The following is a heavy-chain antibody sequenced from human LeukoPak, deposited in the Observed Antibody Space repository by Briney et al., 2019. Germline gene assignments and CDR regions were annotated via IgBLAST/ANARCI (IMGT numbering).Heavy chain of an antibody. Sequence: PSETLSLTCAVSGGSISSSNWWSWVRQPPGKGLEWIGEIYHSGSTNYNPSLKSRVAISVDKSKNQFSLKLSSVTAADTAVYYCAREVTHTAMVYFDYWGQGTLVTVSS. CDR2: IYHSGST. CDR1: GGSISSSNW. V-gene: IGHV4-4*02. CDR3: AREVTHTAMVYFDY. D-gene: IGHD5-18*01. J-gene: IGHJ4*02.